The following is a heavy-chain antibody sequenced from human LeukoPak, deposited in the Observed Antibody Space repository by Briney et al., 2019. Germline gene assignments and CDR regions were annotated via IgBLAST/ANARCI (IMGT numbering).Heavy chain of an antibody. J-gene: IGHJ4*02. CDR3: ARDRLQGAYDSSTTDY. CDR2: ISYDGTNK. CDR1: GFTFSIYA. Sequence: GSLSLSCAASGFTFSIYAMHWVRQAPGKGLEWVAVISYDGTNKYYADSVKGRFTISRDNSRNTLYLQMNSLRAEDTALYYCARDRLQGAYDSSTTDYWGQGTLVTVSS. V-gene: IGHV3-30*04. D-gene: IGHD3-22*01.